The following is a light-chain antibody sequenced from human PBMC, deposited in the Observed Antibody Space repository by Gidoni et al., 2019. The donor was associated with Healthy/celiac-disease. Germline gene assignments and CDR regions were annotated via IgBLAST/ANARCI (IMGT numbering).Light chain of an antibody. V-gene: IGKV1-5*03. CDR3: QQYNSDSRT. CDR1: QGISSW. J-gene: IGKJ1*01. Sequence: DLQIPHSPSTLSASVGDRVTITCRASQGISSWLAWYQQKPGKAPKLLIYNASSLERGVPSRFSGSGSGTEFTLTISSLQPDDFATYYCQQYNSDSRTFGQGTKVEIK. CDR2: NAS.